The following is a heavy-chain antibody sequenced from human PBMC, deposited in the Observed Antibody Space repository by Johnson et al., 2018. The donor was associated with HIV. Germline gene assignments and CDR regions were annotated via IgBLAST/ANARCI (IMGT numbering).Heavy chain of an antibody. J-gene: IGHJ3*02. D-gene: IGHD6-19*01. Sequence: QVQLVESGGGVVQPGRSLRLSCAASGFTFSSYAMHWVRQAPGKGLEWVAVISYDGSNKYYADSVKGRFTISRDNSKNTLYLQMNSLGAEDTAVYYCAREPGLVAAFDIWGQGTMVTVSS. CDR2: ISYDGSNK. CDR3: AREPGLVAAFDI. V-gene: IGHV3-30-3*01. CDR1: GFTFSSYA.